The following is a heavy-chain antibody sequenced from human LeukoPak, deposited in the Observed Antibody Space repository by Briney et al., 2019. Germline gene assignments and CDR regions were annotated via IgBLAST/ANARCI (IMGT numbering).Heavy chain of an antibody. CDR1: GGSISSGSYY. J-gene: IGHJ4*02. CDR3: ARGDYGDNEGEFDY. D-gene: IGHD4-17*01. V-gene: IGHV4-61*01. Sequence: SQTLSLTCTVSGGSISSGSYYWSWIRQPPGKGLEWIGYIYYSGSTNYNPSLKSRVTISVDTSKNQFSLKLSSVTAADTAVYYCARGDYGDNEGEFDYWGQGTLVTVSS. CDR2: IYYSGST.